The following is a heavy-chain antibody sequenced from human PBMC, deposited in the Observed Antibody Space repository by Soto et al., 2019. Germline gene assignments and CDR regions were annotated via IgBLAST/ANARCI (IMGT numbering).Heavy chain of an antibody. CDR1: GGSISSYY. CDR2: IYYSGST. V-gene: IGHV4-59*08. Sequence: QVQLQESGPGLVKPSETLSLTCTVSGGSISSYYWSWIRQPPGKGLEWIGYIYYSGSTNYNPSLQRRVPISVDTSKNQFSLQLNSMTAADTAVYYCARHNYGSGSPYFDYWGQGTLVTVSS. D-gene: IGHD3-10*01. CDR3: ARHNYGSGSPYFDY. J-gene: IGHJ4*02.